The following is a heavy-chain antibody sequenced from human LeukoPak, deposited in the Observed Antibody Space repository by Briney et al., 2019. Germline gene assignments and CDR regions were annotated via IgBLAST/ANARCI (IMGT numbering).Heavy chain of an antibody. CDR1: GFTFSSYS. CDR2: ISSSSSYI. CDR3: ARAYYYYSMDV. J-gene: IGHJ6*02. Sequence: GGSLRLSCAAPGFTFSSYSMNWGRQAPGKGLEWVSSISSSSSYIYYADSVKGRFTISRDNAKNSLYLKMNSMRAEDTAVYYCARAYYYYSMDVWGQGTTVTVSS. V-gene: IGHV3-21*01.